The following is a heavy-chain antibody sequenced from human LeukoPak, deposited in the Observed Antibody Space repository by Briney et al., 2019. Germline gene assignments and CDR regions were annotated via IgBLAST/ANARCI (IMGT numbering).Heavy chain of an antibody. CDR1: GFTFSAAW. CDR2: LKSKTEGGPT. CDR3: TTDLDCRGTGCYR. V-gene: IGHV3-15*01. D-gene: IGHD6-19*01. J-gene: IGHJ4*02. Sequence: PGGSLRLSCVGSGFTFSAAWMNWSRQVPGKGLEWVGRLKSKTEGGPTEYAAPVKGRFTISRDDSKNTLYLQMNSLKTEDTGVYYCTTDLDCRGTGCYRWGQGTQVTVTS.